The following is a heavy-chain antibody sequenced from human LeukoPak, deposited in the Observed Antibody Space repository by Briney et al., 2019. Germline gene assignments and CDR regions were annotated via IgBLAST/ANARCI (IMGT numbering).Heavy chain of an antibody. J-gene: IGHJ4*02. CDR1: GYTFTSYG. V-gene: IGHV1-18*01. D-gene: IGHD3-22*01. CDR2: ISAYKGNT. CDR3: ARDTSQYYESSGYYPGYFDY. Sequence: ASVKVSCKASGYTFTSYGISWVRQAPGQGLEWMGWISAYKGNTNYAQKLQGRGAMTTDTSTSTAYMELRDLRSDDTAVYYCARDTSQYYESSGYYPGYFDYWGQGTLVTVPS.